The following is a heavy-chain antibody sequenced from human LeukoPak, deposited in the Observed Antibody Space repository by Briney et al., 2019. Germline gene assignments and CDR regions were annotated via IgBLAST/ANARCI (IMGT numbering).Heavy chain of an antibody. CDR2: ISSSSGSI. CDR1: GFTFNSYS. Sequence: GGSLRLFCAASGFTFNSYSMNWVRQVPGKGLEWVSYISSSSGSIYYADSVKGRFTVSRDNAKNSLYLQMNSLRDEDTAVYYCARYSYYWGQGTLVTVSS. CDR3: ARYSYY. J-gene: IGHJ4*02. D-gene: IGHD2-21*01. V-gene: IGHV3-48*02.